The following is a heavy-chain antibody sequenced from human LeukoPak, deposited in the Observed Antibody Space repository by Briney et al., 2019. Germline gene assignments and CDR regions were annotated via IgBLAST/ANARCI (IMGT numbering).Heavy chain of an antibody. V-gene: IGHV3-30*02. CDR2: IRYDGSNK. D-gene: IGHD3-22*01. Sequence: GSLRLSCAASGFTFSSYGMHWVRQAPGKGLEWVAFIRYDGSNKYYADSVKGRFTISRDNSKNPLYLQMTSLRAEETAVYYCAHASGFDWVRTSSYFYDSSGYPVDAFDIWGQGTMVTVSS. CDR3: AHASGFDWVRTSSYFYDSSGYPVDAFDI. CDR1: GFTFSSYG. J-gene: IGHJ3*02.